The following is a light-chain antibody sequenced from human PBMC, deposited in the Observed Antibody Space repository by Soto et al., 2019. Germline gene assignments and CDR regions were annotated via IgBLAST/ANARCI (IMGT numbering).Light chain of an antibody. Sequence: EIVLTQSPGTLSLSPGERAILSCRTSQSDSNNYLAWYQQKPGRAPRLPIYGAYSRATVIPDRFSGMGSGTDFNLSISRLQPEDWPVYYCPQYGNSPWTFGQGTKVDIK. J-gene: IGKJ1*01. V-gene: IGKV3-20*01. CDR2: GAY. CDR1: QSDSNNY. CDR3: PQYGNSPWT.